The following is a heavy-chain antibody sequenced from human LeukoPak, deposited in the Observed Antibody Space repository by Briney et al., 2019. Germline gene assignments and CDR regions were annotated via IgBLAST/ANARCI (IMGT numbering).Heavy chain of an antibody. CDR3: ARKARITIFGVVTYYFDY. CDR2: INHSGST. CDR1: GGSFSGYY. Sequence: PSETLSLTCAVYGGSFSGYYWSWIRQPPGKGLEWIGEINHSGSTNYNPSLKSRVTISVDTSKNQFSLKLSSATAADTAVYYCARKARITIFGVVTYYFDYWGQGTLVTVSS. J-gene: IGHJ4*02. V-gene: IGHV4-34*01. D-gene: IGHD3-3*01.